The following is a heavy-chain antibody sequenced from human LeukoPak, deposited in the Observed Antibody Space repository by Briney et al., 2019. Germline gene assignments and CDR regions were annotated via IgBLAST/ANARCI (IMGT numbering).Heavy chain of an antibody. CDR2: IYSGGST. J-gene: IGHJ4*02. Sequence: GGSLRLSCAASGFTVSSNYMSWVRQAPGKGLEWVSVIYSGGSTYYADSVKGRFTISRDNSKNTLYLQMNSLRAEDTAVYFCARLYGSGIFEYWGQGTLVTVSS. CDR1: GFTVSSNY. D-gene: IGHD3-10*01. CDR3: ARLYGSGIFEY. V-gene: IGHV3-53*01.